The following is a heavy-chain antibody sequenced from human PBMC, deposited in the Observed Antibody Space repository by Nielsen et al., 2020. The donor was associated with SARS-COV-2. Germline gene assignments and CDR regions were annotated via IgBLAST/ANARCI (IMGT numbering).Heavy chain of an antibody. CDR3: AGGLLVGAIQGYAFDI. V-gene: IGHV1-69*13. J-gene: IGHJ3*02. CDR2: IIPIFGTA. D-gene: IGHD1-26*01. CDR1: GGTFSSYA. Sequence: SVKVSCKASGGTFSSYAISWVRQAPGQGLEWMGGIIPIFGTANYAQEFQGRVTITADESTSTAYMELSSLRSEDTAVYYCAGGLLVGAIQGYAFDIWGQGTMVTVSS.